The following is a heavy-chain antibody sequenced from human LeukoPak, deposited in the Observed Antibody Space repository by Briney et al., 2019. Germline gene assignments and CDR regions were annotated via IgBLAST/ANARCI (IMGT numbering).Heavy chain of an antibody. CDR1: GYTFTGYY. J-gene: IGHJ4*02. V-gene: IGHV1-2*02. D-gene: IGHD3-16*01. CDR3: ARGLWGAYYFDY. Sequence: GASVKVSCKASGYTFTGYYMHWMRQAPGQGLEWMGWINPNSGGTNYAQKFQGRVTMTRDTSISTAYMEVSRLRSDDTAVYYCARGLWGAYYFDYWGQGTLVTVSS. CDR2: INPNSGGT.